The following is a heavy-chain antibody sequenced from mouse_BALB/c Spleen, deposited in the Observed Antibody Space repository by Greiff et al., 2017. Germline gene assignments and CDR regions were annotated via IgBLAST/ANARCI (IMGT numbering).Heavy chain of an antibody. CDR1: GYAFSSYW. CDR2: IYPGDGDT. J-gene: IGHJ1*01. Sequence: QVTLKESGAELVRPGSSVKISCKASGYAFSSYWMNWVKQRPGQGLEWIGQIYPGDGDTNYNGKFKGKATLTADKSSSTAYMQLSSLTSEDSAVYFCARTGTYWYFDVWGAGTTVTVSS. CDR3: ARTGTYWYFDV. D-gene: IGHD4-1*01. V-gene: IGHV1-80*01.